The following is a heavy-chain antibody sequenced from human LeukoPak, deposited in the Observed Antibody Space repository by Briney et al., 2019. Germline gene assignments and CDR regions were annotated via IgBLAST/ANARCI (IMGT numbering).Heavy chain of an antibody. V-gene: IGHV1-2*02. D-gene: IGHD3-10*01. CDR3: ARSTMVRGVIRKNWFDP. CDR1: GYTFTGYY. J-gene: IGHJ5*02. CDR2: INPSSGGT. Sequence: ASVKVSCKASGYTFTGYYMHWVRQAPGQGLEWMGWINPSSGGTNYAQKFQGRVTMTRDTSISTAYMGLSSLRSEDTAVYYCARSTMVRGVIRKNWFDPWGQGTLVTVSS.